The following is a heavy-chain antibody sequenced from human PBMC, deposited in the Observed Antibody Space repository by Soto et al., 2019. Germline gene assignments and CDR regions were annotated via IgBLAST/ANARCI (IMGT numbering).Heavy chain of an antibody. Sequence: SETLSLTCTVSGGSISSGGYYWSWIRQHPGKGLEWIGYIYYSGSTYYNPSLKSRVTISVDTSKNQFSLKLSSVTAADTAVYYCARAGIAAAGTRFDYWGQGTLVTVSS. V-gene: IGHV4-31*03. D-gene: IGHD6-13*01. CDR1: GGSISSGGYY. CDR3: ARAGIAAAGTRFDY. J-gene: IGHJ4*02. CDR2: IYYSGST.